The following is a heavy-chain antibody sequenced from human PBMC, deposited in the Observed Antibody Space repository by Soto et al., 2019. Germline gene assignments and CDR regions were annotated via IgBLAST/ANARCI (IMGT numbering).Heavy chain of an antibody. CDR2: INAGNGNT. V-gene: IGHV1-3*01. CDR1: GYTFTSYA. J-gene: IGHJ4*02. D-gene: IGHD3-3*01. Sequence: ASVKVSCKASGYTFTSYAMHWVRQAPGQRLEWMGWINAGNGNTKYAQKFQGRVTMTTDTSTSTAYMELRSLRSDDTAVYYCARVYYFWGGYSNPFDYPAQGTPVTVSS. CDR3: ARVYYFWGGYSNPFDY.